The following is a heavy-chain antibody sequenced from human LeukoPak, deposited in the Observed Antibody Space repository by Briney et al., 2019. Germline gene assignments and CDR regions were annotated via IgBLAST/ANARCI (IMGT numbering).Heavy chain of an antibody. Sequence: PGGSLRLSCAASGFTFSSYWMSWVRQAPGKGLEWVANIKQDGSEKYYVDSVKGRFTISRDNAKNSLYLQMNSLRAEDTAVYYCASPATPGITPIDYWGQGTLVTVSS. J-gene: IGHJ4*02. D-gene: IGHD1-20*01. V-gene: IGHV3-7*01. CDR3: ASPATPGITPIDY. CDR1: GFTFSSYW. CDR2: IKQDGSEK.